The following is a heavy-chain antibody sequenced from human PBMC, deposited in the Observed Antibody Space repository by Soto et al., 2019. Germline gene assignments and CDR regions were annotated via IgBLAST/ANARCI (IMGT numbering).Heavy chain of an antibody. Sequence: PGGSLRLSCAASGFTFIGAAMHWVRQASGKGLEWVGRIRSKANSYATANAASVKGRFTISRDDSKNTAYLQMNSLKTEDTAVYYCTRTSIAVAGPDFDYWGQGNLVTVSS. J-gene: IGHJ4*02. CDR1: GFTFIGAA. CDR3: TRTSIAVAGPDFDY. D-gene: IGHD6-19*01. V-gene: IGHV3-73*01. CDR2: IRSKANSYAT.